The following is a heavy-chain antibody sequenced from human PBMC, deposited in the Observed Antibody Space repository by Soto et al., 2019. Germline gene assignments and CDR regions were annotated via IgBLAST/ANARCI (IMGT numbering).Heavy chain of an antibody. D-gene: IGHD2-15*01. J-gene: IGHJ4*02. CDR3: ARDRPYDATGLEY. V-gene: IGHV3-11*01. CDR2: ISVSGSTI. CDR1: GFIFSDYY. Sequence: QVQLVESGGGLVKPGGSLRLSCAASGFIFSDYYMTWIRQAPGKGLEWVAYISVSGSTIYYADSVEGRSTISRDNAKNSVFLQMTGLRADDTAVYSCARDRPYDATGLEYWGQGTVVTVSS.